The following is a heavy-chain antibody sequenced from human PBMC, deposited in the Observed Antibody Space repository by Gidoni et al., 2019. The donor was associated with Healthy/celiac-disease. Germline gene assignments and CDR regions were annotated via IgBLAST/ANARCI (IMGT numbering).Heavy chain of an antibody. J-gene: IGHJ5*02. CDR2: INHSGST. D-gene: IGHD1-26*01. CDR3: ARGRWEQRGWFDP. Sequence: QVQLQQWGAGLLKPSETLSLTCAVYGGSFSGYYWSWIRQPPGKGLEWIGEINHSGSTNYNPSLKSRVTISVDTSKNQFSLKLSSVTAADTAVYYCARGRWEQRGWFDPWGQGTLVTVSS. V-gene: IGHV4-34*01. CDR1: GGSFSGYY.